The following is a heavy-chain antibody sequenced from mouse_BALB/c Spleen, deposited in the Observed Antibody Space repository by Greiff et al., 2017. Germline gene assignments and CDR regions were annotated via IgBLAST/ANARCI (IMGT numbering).Heavy chain of an antibody. D-gene: IGHD2-4*01. V-gene: IGHV5-6-5*01. J-gene: IGHJ3*01. CDR1: GFTFSSYA. CDR2: ISSGGST. CDR3: AGIYYDYDGFAY. Sequence: EVKLMESGGGLVKPGGSLKLSCAASGFTFSSYAMSWVRQTPEKRLEWVASISSGGSTYYPDSVKGRFTISRDNARNILYLQMSSLRSEDTAMYYCAGIYYDYDGFAYWGQGTLVTVSA.